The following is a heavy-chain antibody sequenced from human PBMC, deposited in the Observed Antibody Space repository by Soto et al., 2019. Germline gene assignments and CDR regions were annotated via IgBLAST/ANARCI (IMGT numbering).Heavy chain of an antibody. Sequence: PGGSLRLSCAASGFTFSSYWMHWVRQAPGKGLVWVSGTNTDGTSTRYADSVRGRFTISRDNAKNTLYLQMNSLRAEDTAVYYCARPYGDPSYWGQGTLVTVSS. CDR1: GFTFSSYW. V-gene: IGHV3-74*01. J-gene: IGHJ4*02. D-gene: IGHD4-17*01. CDR3: ARPYGDPSY. CDR2: TNTDGTST.